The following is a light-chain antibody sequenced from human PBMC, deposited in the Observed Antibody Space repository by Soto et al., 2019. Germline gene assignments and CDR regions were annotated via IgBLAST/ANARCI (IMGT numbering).Light chain of an antibody. J-gene: IGKJ5*01. CDR3: QQYNNWPIT. V-gene: IGKV3-15*01. CDR1: QRISRN. CDR2: GAS. Sequence: EIVMTQSPATLSVSPGESATLSCRASQRISRNLAWYQQKPGQAPRLLIYGASTRATGIPARFSGSGSGTEFTLTISSLQSEDSAVYHCQQYNNWPITFGQGTRLEIK.